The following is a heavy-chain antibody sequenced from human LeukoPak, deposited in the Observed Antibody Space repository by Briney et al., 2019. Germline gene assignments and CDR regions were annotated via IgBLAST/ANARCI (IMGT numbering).Heavy chain of an antibody. CDR2: INHSGST. CDR1: GGSFSGYY. D-gene: IGHD3-22*01. CDR3: ASVYDSSGYYPF. V-gene: IGHV4-34*01. J-gene: IGHJ4*02. Sequence: PETLSLTCAVYGGSFSGYYWSWIRQPPGKGLEWIGEINHSGSTNYNPSLKSRVTISVDTSKSQFSLRLSSVTAADTAVYYCASVYDSSGYYPFWGQGTLVTVSS.